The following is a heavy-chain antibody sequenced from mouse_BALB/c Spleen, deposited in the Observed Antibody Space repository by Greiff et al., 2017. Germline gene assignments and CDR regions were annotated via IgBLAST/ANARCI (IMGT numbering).Heavy chain of an antibody. J-gene: IGHJ2*01. V-gene: IGHV1-9*01. D-gene: IGHD2-14*01. Sequence: VQLQQSGAELMKPGASVKISCKATGYTFSSYWIEWVKQRPGHGLEWIGEILPGSGSTNYNEKFKGKATFTADTSSNTAYMQLSSLTSEDSAVYYWARCYYRYDGVGYCGYWGQGTTLTGSS. CDR1: GYTFSSYW. CDR3: ARCYYRYDGVGYCGY. CDR2: ILPGSGST.